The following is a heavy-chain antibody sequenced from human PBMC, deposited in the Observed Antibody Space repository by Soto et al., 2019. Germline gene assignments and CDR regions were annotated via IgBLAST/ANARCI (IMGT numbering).Heavy chain of an antibody. Sequence: GGSLRLSCAASGFTFSSYAMSWVRQAPGKGLEWVSAISGSCGSTYYADSVKGRFTISRDNSKNTLYLQMNSLRAEDTAVYYCAKTQLGDDAFDIWGQGTMVTVSS. J-gene: IGHJ3*02. D-gene: IGHD7-27*01. CDR1: GFTFSSYA. CDR3: AKTQLGDDAFDI. CDR2: ISGSCGST. V-gene: IGHV3-23*01.